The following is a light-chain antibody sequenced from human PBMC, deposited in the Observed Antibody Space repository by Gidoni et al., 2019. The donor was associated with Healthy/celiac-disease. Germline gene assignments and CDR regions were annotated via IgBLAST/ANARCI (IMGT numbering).Light chain of an antibody. CDR2: DAS. CDR3: QQRSNWLT. J-gene: IGKJ4*01. CDR1: QSVSSY. Sequence: EIVLTQSPATLSLSPGERATLSCRASQSVSSYLAWYQQKPGQAPRLLIYDASNRATGIPARFRGSGSGTDFTLTISRLEPEDFAVYYCQQRSNWLTFGGGTKVEIK. V-gene: IGKV3-11*01.